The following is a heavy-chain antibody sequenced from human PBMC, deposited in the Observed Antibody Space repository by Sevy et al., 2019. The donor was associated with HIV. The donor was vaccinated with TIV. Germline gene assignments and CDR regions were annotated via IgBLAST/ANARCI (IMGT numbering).Heavy chain of an antibody. CDR1: GFTFSSYA. J-gene: IGHJ4*02. CDR3: AKGPGSSWWYPDY. CDR2: ISGSGSGFST. D-gene: IGHD6-13*01. Sequence: GGSLRLSCAASGFTFSSYAMNWVRQAPGKGLEWVSGISGSGSGFSTYYADSVKGRFTVSRDNSKNTLYLQMNSLRVEDTAVYYCAKGPGSSWWYPDYWGQGTLVTVSS. V-gene: IGHV3-23*01.